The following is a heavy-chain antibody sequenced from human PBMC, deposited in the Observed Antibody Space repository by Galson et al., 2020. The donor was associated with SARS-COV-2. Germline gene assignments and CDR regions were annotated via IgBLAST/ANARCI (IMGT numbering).Heavy chain of an antibody. V-gene: IGHV3-30*04. CDR3: ARDRGTTVTTPTCYMDV. Sequence: GGSLRLSCAASGFTFSSYAMHWVRQAPGKGLEWVAVISYDGSNKYYADSVKGRFTISRDNSKNTLYLQMNSLRAEDTAVYYCARDRGTTVTTPTCYMDVWGKRTTVTVSS. CDR1: GFTFSSYA. J-gene: IGHJ6*03. D-gene: IGHD4-17*01. CDR2: ISYDGSNK.